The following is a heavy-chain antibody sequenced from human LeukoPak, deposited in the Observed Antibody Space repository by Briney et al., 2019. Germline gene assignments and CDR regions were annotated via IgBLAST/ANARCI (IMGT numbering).Heavy chain of an antibody. D-gene: IGHD3-9*01. CDR3: VSSGLSARPGNILTGYYPPTYYGMDV. J-gene: IGHJ6*02. CDR1: GGSISSGGYS. V-gene: IGHV4-30-2*01. Sequence: SETLSLTCAVSGGSISSGGYSWSWIRQPPGKGLEWIGYIYHSGSTYYNPSLKSRVTISVDTSKNQFSLKLSSVTAADTAVYYCVSSGLSARPGNILTGYYPPTYYGMDVWGQGTTVTVSS. CDR2: IYHSGST.